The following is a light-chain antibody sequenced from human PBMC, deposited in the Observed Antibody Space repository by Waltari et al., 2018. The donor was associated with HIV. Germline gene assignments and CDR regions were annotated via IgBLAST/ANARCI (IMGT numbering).Light chain of an antibody. CDR1: TSNIGADSD. CDR2: GNK. J-gene: IGLJ2*01. V-gene: IGLV1-40*01. Sequence: QSVLTQPPSVSGAPGQRVTISCTGSTSNIGADSDVHRSQPIPGTAPKLLISGNKNRPSGVPDRFSASKSGTSASLTITGLQAEDEADYFCQSYDITLSASVVFGGGTKLTVL. CDR3: QSYDITLSASVV.